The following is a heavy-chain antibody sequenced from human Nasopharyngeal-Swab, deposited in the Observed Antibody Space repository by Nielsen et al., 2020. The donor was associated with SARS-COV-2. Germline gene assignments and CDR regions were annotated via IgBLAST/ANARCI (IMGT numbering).Heavy chain of an antibody. CDR2: IYYSGST. V-gene: IGHV4-31*02. CDR3: ARVGGGSYYFDY. J-gene: IGHJ4*02. D-gene: IGHD1-26*01. Sequence: WIRQPPGKGLEWIGYIYYSGSTYYNPSLKSRVTISVDTSKNQFSLKLSSVTAADTAVYYCARVGGGSYYFDYWGQGTLVTVLL.